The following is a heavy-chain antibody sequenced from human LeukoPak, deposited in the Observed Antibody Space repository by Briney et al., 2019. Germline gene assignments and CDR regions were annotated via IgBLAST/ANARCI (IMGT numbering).Heavy chain of an antibody. J-gene: IGHJ4*01. V-gene: IGHV4-61*01. CDR3: ARTGSTGGY. CDR1: GGSVSGGNYY. Sequence: SETLSLTCTVSGGSVSGGNYYCSWIRQSPGQGLEWIGYIHYSGSTVYNPPLKSRVTMSIDTSKNQFSLNLSSVTAADTAVYYCARTGSTGGYWGQGTLVTVSS. D-gene: IGHD1-1*01. CDR2: IHYSGST.